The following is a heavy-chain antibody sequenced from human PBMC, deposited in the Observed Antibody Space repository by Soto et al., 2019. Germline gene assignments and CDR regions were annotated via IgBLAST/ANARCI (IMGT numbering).Heavy chain of an antibody. CDR1: GFTFSSYA. D-gene: IGHD6-13*01. CDR3: PTVPDRIAAAGTGSGMYV. Sequence: EVQLLESGGGLVQPGGSLRLSCAASGFTFSSYAMSWVRQAPGKGLEWVSAISGSGGSTYYADSVKGRFTISRDNSKNTXXLQTNSLRAEDTAVYYCPTVPDRIAAAGTGSGMYVWGQGTTVTVSS. V-gene: IGHV3-23*01. J-gene: IGHJ6*02. CDR2: ISGSGGST.